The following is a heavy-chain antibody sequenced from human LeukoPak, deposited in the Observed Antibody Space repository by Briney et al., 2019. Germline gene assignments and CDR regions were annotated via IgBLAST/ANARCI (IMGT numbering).Heavy chain of an antibody. CDR2: IYHSGST. CDR3: ARDTNWYCSSTSCSSAGWFDP. Sequence: SETLSLTCTVSGGSISSGYYWGWIRQPPGKGLEWIGSIYHSGSTYYNPSLKSRVTISVDTSKNQFSLKLSSVTAADTAVYYCARDTNWYCSSTSCSSAGWFDPWGQGTLVTVSS. D-gene: IGHD2-2*01. J-gene: IGHJ5*02. V-gene: IGHV4-38-2*02. CDR1: GGSISSGYY.